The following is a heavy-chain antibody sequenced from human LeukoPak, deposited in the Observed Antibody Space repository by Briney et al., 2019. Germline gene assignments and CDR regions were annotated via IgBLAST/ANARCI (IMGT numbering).Heavy chain of an antibody. Sequence: ASVKVSCKVSGYTLTELSMHWVRQAPGKGLEWMGGFDPEDGETIYAQKFQGRVTMTGDTSTDTAYMELSSLRSEDTAVYYCAHLGPYCGGDCYYWGQGTLVIVSS. J-gene: IGHJ4*02. CDR1: GYTLTELS. D-gene: IGHD2-21*02. V-gene: IGHV1-24*01. CDR2: FDPEDGET. CDR3: AHLGPYCGGDCYY.